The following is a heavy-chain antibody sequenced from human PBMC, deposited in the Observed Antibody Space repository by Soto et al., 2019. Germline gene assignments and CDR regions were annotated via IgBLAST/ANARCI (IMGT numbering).Heavy chain of an antibody. J-gene: IGHJ4*02. D-gene: IGHD4-17*01. V-gene: IGHV3-48*01. CDR1: GFTFSSYS. CDR3: ARDGYGDYLFDF. CDR2: ISSSSRTI. Sequence: GVLRLSCAASGFTFSSYSINWVRQAPGKGLEWISYISSSSRTIYYADSVKGRFTISRDNAKNSMYLQMNSLRAEDTAVYYCARDGYGDYLFDFWGQGTLVTVSS.